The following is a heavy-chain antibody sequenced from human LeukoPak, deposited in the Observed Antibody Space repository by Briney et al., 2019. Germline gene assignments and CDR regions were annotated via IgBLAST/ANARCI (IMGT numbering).Heavy chain of an antibody. V-gene: IGHV1-2*02. CDR3: ARVKPLRGSGWYAGGYFDY. D-gene: IGHD6-19*01. Sequence: RASVKVSCKSSGYTFNGYYMHWVRQAPGQGLEWMGWINPNNGGTKYAQNFQGRVTMTRDTSISTAYMELDRLRFDDTAVYYCARVKPLRGSGWYAGGYFDYWGQGTLVTVSS. CDR1: GYTFNGYY. CDR2: INPNNGGT. J-gene: IGHJ4*02.